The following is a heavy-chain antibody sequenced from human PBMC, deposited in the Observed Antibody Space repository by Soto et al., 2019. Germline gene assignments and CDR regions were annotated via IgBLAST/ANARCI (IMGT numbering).Heavy chain of an antibody. CDR3: ARGGEWQRSYYFDY. V-gene: IGHV3-74*01. D-gene: IGHD5-12*01. CDR2: INSDGTT. J-gene: IGHJ4*02. CDR1: GFSFSTYW. Sequence: PGGSLRLSCVASGFSFSTYWMHWVRQGPGKGLVWVSRINSDGTTSYADSVKGRFTISRDNAKNTLYLQMNSLRAEDTAVYFCARGGEWQRSYYFDYWGQGTLVTVS.